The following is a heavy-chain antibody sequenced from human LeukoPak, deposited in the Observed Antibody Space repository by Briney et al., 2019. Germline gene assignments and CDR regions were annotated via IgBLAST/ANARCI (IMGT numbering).Heavy chain of an antibody. Sequence: GGSLRLSCAASGFTFSSYGMHWVRQAPGKGLEWVAVISYDGSNKYHADSVKGRFTISRDNSKNTLYLQMNSLRAEDTAVYYCAKDRGLQAARPPGYYYYYGMDVWGQGTTVTVSS. J-gene: IGHJ6*02. CDR1: GFTFSSYG. CDR3: AKDRGLQAARPPGYYYYYGMDV. V-gene: IGHV3-30*18. D-gene: IGHD6-6*01. CDR2: ISYDGSNK.